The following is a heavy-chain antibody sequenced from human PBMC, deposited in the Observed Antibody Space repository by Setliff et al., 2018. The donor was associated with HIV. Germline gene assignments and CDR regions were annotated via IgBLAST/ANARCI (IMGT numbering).Heavy chain of an antibody. CDR3: ARDGGYSGSPLDFYYRGMDV. J-gene: IGHJ6*02. CDR1: AYTFTRYG. CDR2: ISIYNGKT. Sequence: GASVKVSCKASAYTFTRYGISWVRQAAGQGLEWMGLISIYNGKTKYAQKFQGRVTMTTDTSTTTAYMELRRLTSDDTAVYYCARDGGYSGSPLDFYYRGMDVWGQGTTVTVSS. D-gene: IGHD1-26*01. V-gene: IGHV1-18*01.